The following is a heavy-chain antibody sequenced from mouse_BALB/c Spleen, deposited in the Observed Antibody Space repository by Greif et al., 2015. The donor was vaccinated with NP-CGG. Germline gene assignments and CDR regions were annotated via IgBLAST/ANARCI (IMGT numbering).Heavy chain of an antibody. J-gene: IGHJ2*01. V-gene: IGHV5-15*02. CDR1: GFTFSDYG. CDR2: ISNLAYSI. Sequence: EVQVVESGGGLVQPGGSRKLSCAASGFTFSDYGMAWVRQAPGKGPEWVAFISNLAYSIYYADTVTGRFTISRENAKNTLYLEMSSLRSEDTAMYYCARVKDYYGHYFDYWGQGTTLTVSS. CDR3: ARVKDYYGHYFDY. D-gene: IGHD1-2*01.